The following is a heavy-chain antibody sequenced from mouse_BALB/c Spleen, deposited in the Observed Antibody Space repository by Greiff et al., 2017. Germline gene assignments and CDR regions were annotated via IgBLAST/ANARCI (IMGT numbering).Heavy chain of an antibody. V-gene: IGHV3-6*02. CDR1: GYSITSGYY. CDR3: ARDYGNYVDY. D-gene: IGHD2-1*01. CDR2: ISYDGSN. J-gene: IGHJ2*01. Sequence: VQLKQSGPGLVKPSQSLSLTCSVTGYSITSGYYWNWIRQFPGNKLEWMGYISYDGSNNYNPSLKNRISITRDTSKNQFFLKLNSVTTEDTATYYCARDYGNYVDYWGQGTILTVSS.